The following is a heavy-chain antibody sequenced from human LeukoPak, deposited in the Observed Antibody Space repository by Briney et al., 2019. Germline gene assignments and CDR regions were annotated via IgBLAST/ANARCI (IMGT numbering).Heavy chain of an antibody. V-gene: IGHV1-46*01. J-gene: IGHJ4*02. CDR3: ARDREVGTTRKYFDY. CDR1: GYIFTNYY. Sequence: GASVKVSCKASGYIFTNYYMHWVRQAPGQGLEWMGIINPSDGSISYAQKFQGRVIMTRDTSTSTVYMDLSGLRSEDTAVYYCARDREVGTTRKYFDYWGQGTLVTVSS. D-gene: IGHD1-26*01. CDR2: INPSDGSI.